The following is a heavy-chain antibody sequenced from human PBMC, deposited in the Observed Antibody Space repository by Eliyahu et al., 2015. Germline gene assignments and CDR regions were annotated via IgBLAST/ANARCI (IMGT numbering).Heavy chain of an antibody. Sequence: SIYYSGSTYYNPSLKSRVTISVDTSKNQFPLKLSSVTAADTAVYYCARRVTMVRGGKDYYYYGMDVWGQGTTVTVSS. V-gene: IGHV4-39*01. D-gene: IGHD3-10*01. J-gene: IGHJ6*02. CDR2: IYYSGST. CDR3: ARRVTMVRGGKDYYYYGMDV.